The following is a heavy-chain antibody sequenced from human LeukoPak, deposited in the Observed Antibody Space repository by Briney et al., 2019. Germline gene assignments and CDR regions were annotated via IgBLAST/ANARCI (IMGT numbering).Heavy chain of an antibody. CDR1: GGSISTNY. Sequence: TSETLSLTCTVSGGSISTNYWSWIRQPPGKGLEWIGYIHYSGTTNYNPSLKSRVTISLDTSKNQFSLNLSSVTAADTAVYYCARMGGYSGYATHWGQGTLVTVSS. V-gene: IGHV4-59*08. CDR3: ARMGGYSGYATH. J-gene: IGHJ4*02. CDR2: IHYSGTT. D-gene: IGHD5-12*01.